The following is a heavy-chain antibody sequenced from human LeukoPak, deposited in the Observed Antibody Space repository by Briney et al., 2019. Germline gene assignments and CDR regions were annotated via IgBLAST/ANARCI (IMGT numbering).Heavy chain of an antibody. CDR3: ARVPPVRRSGDWFDP. D-gene: IGHD3-10*01. Sequence: SETLSLTCTVSGGSISSYYWSWIRQPAGKGLEWIGRIYTSGSTNYNPSLKSRVTMSVDTSKHQFSLKLSSVTAADAAVYYCARVPPVRRSGDWFDPWGQGTLVTVSS. J-gene: IGHJ5*02. CDR1: GGSISSYY. V-gene: IGHV4-4*07. CDR2: IYTSGST.